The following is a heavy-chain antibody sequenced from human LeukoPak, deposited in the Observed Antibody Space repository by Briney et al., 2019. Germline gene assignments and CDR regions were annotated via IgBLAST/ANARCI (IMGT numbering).Heavy chain of an antibody. CDR1: GGSISSYY. J-gene: IGHJ4*02. Sequence: PSETLSLTCTVSGGSISSYYWSWIRQPPGNGLEWIGEINHSGSTNYNPSLKSRVTISVDTSKNQFSLKLSSVTAADTAVYYCARANIAVALDYWGQGTLVTVSS. V-gene: IGHV4-34*01. D-gene: IGHD6-19*01. CDR2: INHSGST. CDR3: ARANIAVALDY.